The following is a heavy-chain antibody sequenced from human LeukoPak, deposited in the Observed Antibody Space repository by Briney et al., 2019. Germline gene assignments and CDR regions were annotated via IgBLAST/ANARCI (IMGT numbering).Heavy chain of an antibody. D-gene: IGHD3-22*01. Sequence: PGGSLRLSCAAFGFTFSSYNMNWVRQAPGKGLEWVSYISSSGTTIYYADSVKGRFTISRDNAENSLFLQMNSLRAEDTAVYYCARNGFGSSGYYEIDSWGQGTLVTVSS. CDR3: ARNGFGSSGYYEIDS. CDR1: GFTFSSYN. J-gene: IGHJ4*02. CDR2: ISSSGTTI. V-gene: IGHV3-48*01.